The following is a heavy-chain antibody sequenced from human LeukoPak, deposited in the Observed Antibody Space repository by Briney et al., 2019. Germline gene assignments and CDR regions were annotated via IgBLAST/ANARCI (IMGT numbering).Heavy chain of an antibody. D-gene: IGHD3-22*01. CDR3: ASALKYYYDITRY. CDR2: INHSGST. J-gene: IGHJ4*02. Sequence: SSETLSLTCAVYGGSFSGYYWSWLRQPPGKGLEWIGEINHSGSTNYNPSLKSRVTISVDTSKNQFSLKLSSVTAADTAVYYCASALKYYYDITRYWGQGTVVTVSS. CDR1: GGSFSGYY. V-gene: IGHV4-34*01.